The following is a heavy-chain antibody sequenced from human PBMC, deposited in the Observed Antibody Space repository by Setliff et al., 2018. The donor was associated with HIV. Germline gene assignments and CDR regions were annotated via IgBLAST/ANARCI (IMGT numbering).Heavy chain of an antibody. J-gene: IGHJ4*02. D-gene: IGHD3-22*01. CDR1: GFTFSNYS. CDR2: ISASATYI. Sequence: PGESLKISCAASGFTFSNYSMNWVRQTPGKGLEWVSSISASATYIYYADSVKGRFTISRDNAENSLYLQMNSLRPEDRAVYYCATTHHYARSGYYGWGQGTLVTVSS. V-gene: IGHV3-21*01. CDR3: ATTHHYARSGYYG.